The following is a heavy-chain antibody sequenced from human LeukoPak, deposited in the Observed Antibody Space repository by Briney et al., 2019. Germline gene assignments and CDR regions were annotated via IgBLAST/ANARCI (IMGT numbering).Heavy chain of an antibody. J-gene: IGHJ4*02. CDR2: INPSGGST. D-gene: IGHD6-6*01. CDR3: ARFPKGSSSSFDY. CDR1: GYTFTSYY. Sequence: APVKVSCKASGYTFTSYYMHWVRQAPGQGREWMGIINPSGGSTTYAQKFQDRVTMTRDTSTSTVYMELSSLRSEDTAVYYCARFPKGSSSSFDYWGQGTLVTVSS. V-gene: IGHV1-46*01.